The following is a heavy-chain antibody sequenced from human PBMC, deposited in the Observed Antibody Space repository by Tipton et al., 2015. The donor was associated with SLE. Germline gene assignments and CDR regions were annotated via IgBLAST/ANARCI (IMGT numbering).Heavy chain of an antibody. D-gene: IGHD2-21*01. V-gene: IGHV4-38-2*02. CDR1: GYSISTGYY. CDR2: IYHSGRT. CDR3: ARDWGGEALDF. Sequence: TLSLTCAVSGYSISTGYYWGWIRQPPGKGLEWIASIYHSGRTIHNPSLNSRVTMSLDTSKSQFSLKLTSVTAADTAVYYCARDWGGEALDFWGQGTLVTVSS. J-gene: IGHJ4*02.